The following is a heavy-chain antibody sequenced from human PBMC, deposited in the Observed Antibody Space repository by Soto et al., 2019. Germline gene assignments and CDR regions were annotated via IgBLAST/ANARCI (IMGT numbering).Heavy chain of an antibody. CDR1: GFTFSSYG. D-gene: IGHD6-13*01. V-gene: IGHV3-30*18. Sequence: QVQLVESGGGVVQPGRSLRLSCAASGFTFSSYGMHWVRQAPGKGLEWVAVISYDGSNKYYADSVKGRFTISRDNSKNTLYLQMNSLRAEDTAVYYCAKEGPDSSTERWGQGTLVTVSS. CDR2: ISYDGSNK. J-gene: IGHJ4*02. CDR3: AKEGPDSSTER.